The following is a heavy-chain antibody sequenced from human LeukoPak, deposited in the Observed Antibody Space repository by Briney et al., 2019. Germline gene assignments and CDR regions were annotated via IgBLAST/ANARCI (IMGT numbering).Heavy chain of an antibody. V-gene: IGHV4-59*12. CDR2: IYYSGST. D-gene: IGHD3-22*01. J-gene: IGHJ4*02. CDR1: GDSIRSYY. Sequence: PSETLSLTCTVSGDSIRSYYWSWLRQPPGKGLEWIGYIYYSGSTNYNPSLKSRVTMSVDTSKNQFSLKLSSVTAADTAVHYCARDRYYYDSSGYSIIDYWGQGSLVTVSS. CDR3: ARDRYYYDSSGYSIIDY.